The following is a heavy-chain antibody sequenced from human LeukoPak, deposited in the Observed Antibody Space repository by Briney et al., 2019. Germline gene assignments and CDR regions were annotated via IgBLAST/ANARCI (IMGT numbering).Heavy chain of an antibody. CDR2: INTNTGNP. CDR1: GYTFTSYA. V-gene: IGHV7-4-1*02. CDR3: ARDLIDSGYDLGFAFDI. D-gene: IGHD5-12*01. J-gene: IGHJ3*02. Sequence: GASVKVSCKASGYTFTSYAMNWVRQAPGQGLEWMGWINTNTGNPTYAQGFTGRFVFSLDTSVSTAYLQISSLKAEDTAVYYCARDLIDSGYDLGFAFDIWGQGTMVTVSS.